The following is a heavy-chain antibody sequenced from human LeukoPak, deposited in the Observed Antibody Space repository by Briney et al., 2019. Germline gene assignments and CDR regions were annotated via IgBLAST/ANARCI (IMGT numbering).Heavy chain of an antibody. D-gene: IGHD3-3*01. CDR3: ARDGPRLDYDFWSGYYGDY. J-gene: IGHJ4*02. V-gene: IGHV1-46*01. CDR1: GYAFINYY. CDR2: INPRGGTT. Sequence: GASVKVSCKASGYAFINYYMHWVRQAPGQGLEWMGIINPRGGTTSYAQKFQGRVSMTRDTSTTTVYMELSSLRSEDTAVYYCARDGPRLDYDFWSGYYGDYWGQGSLVTVSS.